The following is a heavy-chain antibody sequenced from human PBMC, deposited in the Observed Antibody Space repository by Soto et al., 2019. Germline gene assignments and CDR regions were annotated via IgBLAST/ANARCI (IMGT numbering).Heavy chain of an antibody. CDR3: AKEGTISPYNWFDP. V-gene: IGHV3-23*01. Sequence: GSLRLSCAASGFTFSNYAMSWVRQAPGKGLEWVSGLSDGGGSTFYADSVKGRFTISRDDAKNTLYLQMSSLRAEDTAVYYCAKEGTISPYNWFDPWGQGTLVTVSS. J-gene: IGHJ5*02. D-gene: IGHD3-10*01. CDR2: LSDGGGST. CDR1: GFTFSNYA.